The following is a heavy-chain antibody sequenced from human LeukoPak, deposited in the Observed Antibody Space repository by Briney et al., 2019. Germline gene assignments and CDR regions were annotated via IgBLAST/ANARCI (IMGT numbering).Heavy chain of an antibody. V-gene: IGHV4-59*11. CDR1: GGSISSHY. CDR2: SYYSGSN. CDR3: ARGDFYDSSPDY. J-gene: IGHJ4*02. D-gene: IGHD3-22*01. Sequence: SETLSLPCTVSGGSISSHYWIWIRQPPGKGREWIIFSYYSGSNNYNPSLKSRVTRSVDMSKNQFSSKLNSVTAADTAVYYCARGDFYDSSPDYWGQGTLVTVSS.